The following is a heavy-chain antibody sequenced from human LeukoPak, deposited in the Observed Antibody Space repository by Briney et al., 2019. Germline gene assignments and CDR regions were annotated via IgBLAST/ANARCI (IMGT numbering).Heavy chain of an antibody. CDR3: AKDRGYNYGLGAFDI. V-gene: IGHV3-23*01. CDR2: ICGSGDNT. CDR1: RFMFSNYA. Sequence: GGSLRLSCGVSRFMFSNYAMSWVRQAPGKGLERVSTICGSGDNTYYAESVRGRFSMSRENSKNTLYLQISSLTAEDTAVYSCAKDRGYNYGLGAFDIWGQGTMVTVSS. D-gene: IGHD5-18*01. J-gene: IGHJ3*02.